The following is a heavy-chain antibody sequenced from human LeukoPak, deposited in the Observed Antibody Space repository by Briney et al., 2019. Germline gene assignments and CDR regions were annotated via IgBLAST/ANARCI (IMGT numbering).Heavy chain of an antibody. CDR1: GFTFSSYG. CDR3: ARDSAYCGGDCYLFDI. CDR2: ILSDGSKE. D-gene: IGHD2-21*01. Sequence: GGSLRLSCAASGFTFSSYGMHWVRQAPGKGLEWVAVILSDGSKEFYTDSVKGRFTISRDNSKNTLYLQMNSLRAEDTAVYYCARDSAYCGGDCYLFDIWGRGTMVTVSS. V-gene: IGHV3-33*01. J-gene: IGHJ3*02.